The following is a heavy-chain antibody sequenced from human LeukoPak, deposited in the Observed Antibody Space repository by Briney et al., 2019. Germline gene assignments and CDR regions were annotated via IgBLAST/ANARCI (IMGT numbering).Heavy chain of an antibody. CDR1: GGSFSGYY. CDR3: ARASGAAAGGNWFDP. Sequence: SETLSLTCAVYGGSFSGYYWSWIRQPPGKGLEWIGEINHSGSTNYNPSLKSRVTISVDTSKNQFSLKLSSVTAADTAVYYCARASGAAAGGNWFDPWAREPWSPSPQ. D-gene: IGHD6-13*01. V-gene: IGHV4-34*01. CDR2: INHSGST. J-gene: IGHJ5*02.